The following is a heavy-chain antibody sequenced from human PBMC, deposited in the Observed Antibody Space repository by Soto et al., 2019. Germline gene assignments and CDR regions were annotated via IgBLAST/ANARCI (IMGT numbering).Heavy chain of an antibody. D-gene: IGHD2-2*01. V-gene: IGHV5-51*01. Sequence: GESLKISCKGSGYSFTSYWIGWVRQMPGKGLEWMGIIYPGDSDTRYSPSFQGQVTISADKSISTAYLQWSSLKASDTAMYYCARKIKERSSTSKAHYYYGMDVWGQGTTVTVSS. CDR2: IYPGDSDT. J-gene: IGHJ6*02. CDR1: GYSFTSYW. CDR3: ARKIKERSSTSKAHYYYGMDV.